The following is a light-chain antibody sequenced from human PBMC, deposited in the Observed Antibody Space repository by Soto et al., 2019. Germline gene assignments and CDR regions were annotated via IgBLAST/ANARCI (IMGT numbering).Light chain of an antibody. CDR1: QSVSSN. Sequence: EIVMTQSPATLSVSPGERATLSCRASQSVSSNLAWYQQKPGQAPRLLIYGASTRATGIPARFSGSGSGTEFTLTISSLESEDFAVYYCQQRSNFITFGQGTRLEIK. V-gene: IGKV3-15*01. J-gene: IGKJ5*01. CDR3: QQRSNFIT. CDR2: GAS.